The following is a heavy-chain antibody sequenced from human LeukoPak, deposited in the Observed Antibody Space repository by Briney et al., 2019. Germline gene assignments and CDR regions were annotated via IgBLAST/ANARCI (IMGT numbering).Heavy chain of an antibody. D-gene: IGHD3-22*01. CDR1: GGSISSYY. J-gene: IGHJ4*02. V-gene: IGHV4-59*01. Sequence: SETLSLTCTVSGGSISSYYWSWIRQPPGKGLEWIGYIYYSGSTNYNPSLKSRVTISVDTSKNQFSLKLSSVTAADTAVYYCARPSSAYYYTFDYWGQGTLVTVSS. CDR3: ARPSSAYYYTFDY. CDR2: IYYSGST.